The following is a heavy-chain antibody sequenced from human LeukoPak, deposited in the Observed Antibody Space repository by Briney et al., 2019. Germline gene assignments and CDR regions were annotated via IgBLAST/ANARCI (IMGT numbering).Heavy chain of an antibody. CDR1: GGSISSYY. D-gene: IGHD3-22*01. Sequence: KPSETLSLTCTVSGGSISSYYWSWIRQPAGKGLEWIGRIYTSGSTNYNPSLKSRVTMSVDTSKNQFSLKLSSVTAADTAVYYCAREGYYDSSGYSEGYYYYYTDVWGKGTTVTVSS. V-gene: IGHV4-4*07. CDR2: IYTSGST. CDR3: AREGYYDSSGYSEGYYYYYTDV. J-gene: IGHJ6*03.